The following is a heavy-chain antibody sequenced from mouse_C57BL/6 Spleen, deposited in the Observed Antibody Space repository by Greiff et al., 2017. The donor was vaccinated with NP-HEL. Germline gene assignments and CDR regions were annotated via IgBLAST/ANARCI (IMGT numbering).Heavy chain of an antibody. V-gene: IGHV1-81*01. D-gene: IGHD2-1*01. CDR1: GYTFTSYG. CDR3: AREDYGNHDAMDY. CDR2: IYPRSGNT. Sequence: QVQLQQSGAELARPGASVKLSCKASGYTFTSYGISWVKQRTGQGLEWIGEIYPRSGNTYYNEKFKGKATLTADKSSSTAYMELRSLTSEDSAVYFCAREDYGNHDAMDYWGQGTSVTVSS. J-gene: IGHJ4*01.